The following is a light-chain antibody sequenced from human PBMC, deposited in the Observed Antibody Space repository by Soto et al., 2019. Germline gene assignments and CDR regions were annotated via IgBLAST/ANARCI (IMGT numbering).Light chain of an antibody. J-gene: IGKJ5*01. CDR2: GAS. V-gene: IGKV3-15*01. Sequence: IVLTQSPATLSVSPGERATLSCRASQSVSSNLAWHQQKPGQAPRLLIYGASTRATGIPARFSGSGSGTEFTLTISSLQSEDFAVYYCQQYNNWPITFGQGTDWRL. CDR3: QQYNNWPIT. CDR1: QSVSSN.